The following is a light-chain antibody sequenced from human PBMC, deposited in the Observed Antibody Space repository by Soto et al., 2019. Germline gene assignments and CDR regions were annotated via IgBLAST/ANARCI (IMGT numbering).Light chain of an antibody. CDR1: SSDVGNYNF. CDR2: QIT. J-gene: IGLJ2*01. V-gene: IGLV2-14*01. Sequence: QSALTQPASVCGSPGQSITISCTGTSSDVGNYNFVSWYQHHAGTAPKLIIYQITNRPSGVSDRFSGSKSGDTASLTISGLQAEDEADYYCTSYTAFSTAILFGGGTKVTVL. CDR3: TSYTAFSTAIL.